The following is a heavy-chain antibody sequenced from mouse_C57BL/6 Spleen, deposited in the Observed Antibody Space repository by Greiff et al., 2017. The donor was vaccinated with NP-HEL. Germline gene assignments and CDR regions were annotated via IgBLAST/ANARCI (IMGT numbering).Heavy chain of an antibody. CDR3: AYSNQSFYAMDY. CDR2: IDPSDSET. Sequence: VQLQQPGAELVRPGSSVKLSCKASGYTFTSYWMHWVKQRPIQGLEWIGNIDPSDSETHYNQKFKDKATLTVDKSSSTAYMQLSSLTSEDAAVYYCAYSNQSFYAMDYWGQGTSVTVSS. D-gene: IGHD2-5*01. V-gene: IGHV1-52*01. J-gene: IGHJ4*01. CDR1: GYTFTSYW.